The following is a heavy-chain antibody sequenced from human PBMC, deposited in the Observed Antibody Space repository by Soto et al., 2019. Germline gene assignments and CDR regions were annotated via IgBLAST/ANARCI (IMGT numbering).Heavy chain of an antibody. CDR1: GFTFDDYT. V-gene: IGHV3-43*01. CDR3: AILWFGEYPFDY. D-gene: IGHD3-10*01. J-gene: IGHJ4*02. CDR2: ISWDGGST. Sequence: EVQLVESGGVVVQPGGSLRLPCAASGFTFDDYTMHWVRQAPGKGLEWVSLISWDGGSTYYADSVKGRSIISRDNSKNTLYLQMNSLKTEDTALYYCAILWFGEYPFDYWGQGTLVTVSS.